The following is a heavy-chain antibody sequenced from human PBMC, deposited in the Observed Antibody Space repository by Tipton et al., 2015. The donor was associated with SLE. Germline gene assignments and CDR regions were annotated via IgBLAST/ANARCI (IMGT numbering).Heavy chain of an antibody. CDR3: ASSSGWHDGLGV. D-gene: IGHD6-19*01. Sequence: TLSLTCSVSGDSISGYFWSWIRQPPGKGLEYIGYIYSSGNTNTSPSLKSRVTMSVDTSKNQFSLKLTSVTAADTAVYYCASSSGWHDGLGVWGRGTTVTVSS. CDR2: IYSSGNT. V-gene: IGHV4-59*07. CDR1: GDSISGYF. J-gene: IGHJ6*02.